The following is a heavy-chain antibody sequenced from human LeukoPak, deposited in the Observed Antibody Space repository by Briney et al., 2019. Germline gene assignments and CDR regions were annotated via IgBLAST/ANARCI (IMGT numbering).Heavy chain of an antibody. CDR2: IYTSGST. CDR1: GGSISSYY. Sequence: SETLSLTCTVSGGSISSYYWSWIPQPAGKGLEWIGRIYTSGSTNYNPSLKSRVTMSVDTPKNQFSLKLSSVTAADTAVYYCAKANSITIFGVISPVDYWGQGTLVTVSS. D-gene: IGHD3-3*01. V-gene: IGHV4-4*07. J-gene: IGHJ4*02. CDR3: AKANSITIFGVISPVDY.